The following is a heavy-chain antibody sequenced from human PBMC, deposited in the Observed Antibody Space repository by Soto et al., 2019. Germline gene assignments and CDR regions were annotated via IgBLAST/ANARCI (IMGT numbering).Heavy chain of an antibody. CDR2: IYHGGTT. V-gene: IGHV4-4*02. D-gene: IGHD3-3*01. Sequence: QVQLHESGPGLVQPSETLSLTCAVSGGSITSGHWWSWVRQTPGKVLEWIGEIYHGGTTDYNPSLKGRVTMSVDKSKNQFSLKLKSVTAADTAVYYCAREGAYFDSWSGYFGPGYFDKWGQGILVTVSS. J-gene: IGHJ4*02. CDR1: GGSITSGHW. CDR3: AREGAYFDSWSGYFGPGYFDK.